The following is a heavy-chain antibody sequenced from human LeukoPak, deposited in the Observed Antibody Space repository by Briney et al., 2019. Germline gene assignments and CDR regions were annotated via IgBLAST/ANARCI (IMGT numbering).Heavy chain of an antibody. CDR3: ATAPWGYGDDLGN. CDR2: ISYDGSNK. CDR1: GFTFSSYG. D-gene: IGHD4-17*01. Sequence: GGSLRLSCAASGFTFSSYGMHWVRQAPGKGLEWVAVISYDGSNKYYADSVKGRFTISRDNAKNSLYLQMNSLRAEDTAVYYCATAPWGYGDDLGNWGQGTLVTVSS. V-gene: IGHV3-30*03. J-gene: IGHJ4*02.